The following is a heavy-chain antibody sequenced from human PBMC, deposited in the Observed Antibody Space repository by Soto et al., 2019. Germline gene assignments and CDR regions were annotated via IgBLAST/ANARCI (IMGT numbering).Heavy chain of an antibody. Sequence: EVQLVESGGGLVKPGGSLRLSCAASGFTFSNDWMNWLRQAPGKGKEWVGRIKSKTDGGTKDYAAPVKGRFTISRDDSNNTLYLQINSLKTEDTSVYYCTTESCGGDCDYYYYYCMDVWGQGTTGTFSS. CDR3: TTESCGGDCDYYYYYCMDV. CDR1: GFTFSNDW. D-gene: IGHD2-21*02. J-gene: IGHJ6*02. CDR2: IKSKTDGGTK. V-gene: IGHV3-15*07.